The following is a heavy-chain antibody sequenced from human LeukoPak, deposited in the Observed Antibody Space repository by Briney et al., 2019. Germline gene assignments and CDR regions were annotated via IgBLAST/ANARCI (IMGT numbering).Heavy chain of an antibody. CDR3: AKGATAVYYYGMDV. CDR2: ISGSGGST. D-gene: IGHD6-13*01. Sequence: PGGSLRLFCAASGFTFSSYAMSWVRQAPGKGLEWVSAISGSGGSTYYADSVKGRFTISRDNSKNTLYVQMNSLRAEDTAVYYCAKGATAVYYYGMDVWGQGTTVTVSS. V-gene: IGHV3-23*01. J-gene: IGHJ6*02. CDR1: GFTFSSYA.